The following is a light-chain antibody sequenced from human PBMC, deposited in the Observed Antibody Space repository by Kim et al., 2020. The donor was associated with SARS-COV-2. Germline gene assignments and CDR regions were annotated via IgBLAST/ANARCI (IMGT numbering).Light chain of an antibody. CDR3: QQSYSTPWT. CDR2: AAS. CDR1: QSISSY. J-gene: IGKJ1*01. Sequence: SVGDRVTITCRASQSISSYLNWYQQKPGKAPKLLIYAASSLQSGVPSRFSGSGSGTDFTLTISSLQPEDFATYYCQQSYSTPWTFGQGTKVDIK. V-gene: IGKV1-39*01.